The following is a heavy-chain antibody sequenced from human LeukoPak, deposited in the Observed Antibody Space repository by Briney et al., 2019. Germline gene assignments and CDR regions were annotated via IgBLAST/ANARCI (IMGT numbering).Heavy chain of an antibody. J-gene: IGHJ4*02. CDR1: GYTFSSYW. CDR3: VRVSPTLGALFDF. Sequence: GESLKISCKGSGYTFSSYWIAWVRQTPGKGLEWMGIIYLGDSNTKYSPSFQGQVTISADKSIDTAYLHWSSLTASDTAMYYCVRVSPTLGALFDFWGQGTLVTVSS. D-gene: IGHD1-26*01. CDR2: IYLGDSNT. V-gene: IGHV5-51*01.